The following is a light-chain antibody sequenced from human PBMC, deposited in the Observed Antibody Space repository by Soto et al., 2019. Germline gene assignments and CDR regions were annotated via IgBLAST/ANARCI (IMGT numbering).Light chain of an antibody. CDR1: SSDVGGYNY. J-gene: IGLJ2*01. Sequence: QSALTQPRSVSGSPGQSVTISCTGTSSDVGGYNYVSWYQQHPGKAPKLMIYEVNKRPSGVPDRFSGSKSGNTASLTISGLQAEDEADYYCCSYAGSYPVVFGGGTKVTVL. V-gene: IGLV2-11*01. CDR2: EVN. CDR3: CSYAGSYPVV.